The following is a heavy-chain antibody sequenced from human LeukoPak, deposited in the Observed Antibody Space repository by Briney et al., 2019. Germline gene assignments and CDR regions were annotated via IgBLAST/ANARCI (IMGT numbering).Heavy chain of an antibody. J-gene: IGHJ3*02. CDR3: ARDRANRPFDI. CDR2: IYSGGST. CDR1: GFTVSSNY. Sequence: PGGSLRLSCAASGFTVSSNYMSWVRQAPGKGLEWVSIIYSGGSTYYTDSVKGRFTISRDNAKNSLYLQMNSLRAEDTAVYYCARDRANRPFDIWGRGTMVTVSS. D-gene: IGHD2/OR15-2a*01. V-gene: IGHV3-53*01.